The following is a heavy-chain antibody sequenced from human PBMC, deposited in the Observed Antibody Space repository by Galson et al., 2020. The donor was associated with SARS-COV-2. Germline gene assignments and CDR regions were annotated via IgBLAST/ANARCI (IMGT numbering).Heavy chain of an antibody. D-gene: IGHD6-13*01. V-gene: IGHV3-30-3*02. CDR3: AKSKTSSWHNFDQ. Sequence: GESLKISCAASGFTFRDFTFHWVREAPGRGPEWVAVISYDGSRKSYADSVRGRFAISRDNSRNTLYLQMDSLRPEDTAMYYCAKSKTSSWHNFDQWGRGTLVSVSS. CDR1: GFTFRDFT. CDR2: ISYDGSRK. J-gene: IGHJ4*02.